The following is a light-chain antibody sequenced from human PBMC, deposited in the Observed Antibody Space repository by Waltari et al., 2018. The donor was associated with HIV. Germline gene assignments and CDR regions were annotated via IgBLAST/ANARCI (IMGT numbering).Light chain of an antibody. CDR3: GTWDSSLSARGV. Sequence: QSFFTPPPPVSAAPGPQVTLLWPWSRPHIWKHFLIRSQQPPGTAPKLLIYDNNKRPSGIPDRFSGSKSGTSATLGITGLQTGDEADYYCGTWDSSLSARGVFGGGTKLTVL. CDR1: RPHIWKHF. J-gene: IGLJ2*01. CDR2: DNN. V-gene: IGLV1-51*01.